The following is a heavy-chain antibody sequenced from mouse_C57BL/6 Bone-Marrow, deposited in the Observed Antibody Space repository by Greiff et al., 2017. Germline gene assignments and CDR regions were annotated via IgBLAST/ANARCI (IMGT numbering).Heavy chain of an antibody. CDR3: ASPDGY. V-gene: IGHV1-50*01. CDR1: GFTFTSYW. CDR2: IDPSDSYT. J-gene: IGHJ3*02. Sequence: QVQLQQPGAELVKPGASVKLSCTASGFTFTSYWMPWVKQRPGQGLEWIGEIDPSDSYTNYNQKFKGKATLTVDTSSSTAYMQLSSLTSEDSAVYYGASPDGYWGQGTLVTVSA.